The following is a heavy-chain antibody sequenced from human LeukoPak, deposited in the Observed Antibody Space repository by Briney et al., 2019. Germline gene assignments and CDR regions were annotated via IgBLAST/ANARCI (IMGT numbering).Heavy chain of an antibody. CDR1: GFTFSSYA. D-gene: IGHD1-26*01. Sequence: GASLRLSCAASGFTFSSYAMSWVRQAPGKGLEWVSAISGSGGSTYYADSGKGRFTISRDNSKNTLYLQMNSQRAEDTAVYYCAKDRKWELLYADDAFDIWGQGTMVTVSS. CDR2: ISGSGGST. J-gene: IGHJ3*02. CDR3: AKDRKWELLYADDAFDI. V-gene: IGHV3-23*01.